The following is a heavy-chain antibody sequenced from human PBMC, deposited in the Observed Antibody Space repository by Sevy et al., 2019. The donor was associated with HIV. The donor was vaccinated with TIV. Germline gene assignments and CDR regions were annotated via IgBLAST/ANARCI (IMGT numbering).Heavy chain of an antibody. D-gene: IGHD1-1*01. Sequence: GGSLRLSCAASGFTFSSYGMRWVRQAPGKGLEWVAVISYDGSNKYYADSVKGRFTISRDNSKNTLYLQMNSLRAEDTAVYYCAKDRARLRTGQTRGYYYYGMDVWGQGTTVTVSS. CDR2: ISYDGSNK. V-gene: IGHV3-30*18. J-gene: IGHJ6*02. CDR1: GFTFSSYG. CDR3: AKDRARLRTGQTRGYYYYGMDV.